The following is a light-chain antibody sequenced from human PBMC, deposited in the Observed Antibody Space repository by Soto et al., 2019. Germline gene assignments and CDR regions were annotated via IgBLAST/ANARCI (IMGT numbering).Light chain of an antibody. CDR3: QQYNTYWT. CDR2: XAS. V-gene: IGKV1-5*03. Sequence: DIHMTQSPSTLPASLGDRVTLSXRARQSIRYWFAWYQQQPGKATKXXNYXASSLESGVPSMFSGSGSGTEFTLTISSLQPYDVATYYCQQYNTYWTFGQGTKVDI. J-gene: IGKJ1*01. CDR1: QSIRYW.